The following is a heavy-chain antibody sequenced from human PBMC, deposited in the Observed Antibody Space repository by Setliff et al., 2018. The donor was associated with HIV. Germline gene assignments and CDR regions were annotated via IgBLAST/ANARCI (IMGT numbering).Heavy chain of an antibody. CDR1: GGSISSSSYY. V-gene: IGHV4-39*01. Sequence: SETLSLTCTVSGGSISSSSYYWGWIRQPPGKGLEWIGNIYYNGSTYSTPSLKSRVTISVDTSKNQFSLKLSSVTAAGTAMYYCARRGGLVRGVITYYYMDVWGRGTTVTVSS. CDR2: IYYNGST. D-gene: IGHD3-10*01. CDR3: ARRGGLVRGVITYYYMDV. J-gene: IGHJ6*03.